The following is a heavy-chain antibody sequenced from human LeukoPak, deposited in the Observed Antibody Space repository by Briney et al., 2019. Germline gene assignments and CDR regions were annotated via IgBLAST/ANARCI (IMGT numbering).Heavy chain of an antibody. CDR1: GYTFTGYY. CDR3: ARLNEELLGYYYYMDV. Sequence: GASVKVSCKASGYTFTGYYMHWVRQAPGQGLEWMGWINPNSGGTNYAQKFQGRVTMTRDTSISTAYMELSRLRSDDTAVYYCARLNEELLGYYYYMDVWGKGTTVTVSS. CDR2: INPNSGGT. D-gene: IGHD1-26*01. J-gene: IGHJ6*03. V-gene: IGHV1-2*02.